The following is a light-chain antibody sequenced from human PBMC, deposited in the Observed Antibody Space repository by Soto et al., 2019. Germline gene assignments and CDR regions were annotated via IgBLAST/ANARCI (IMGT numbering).Light chain of an antibody. CDR1: SSDVGGYNF. V-gene: IGLV2-14*01. J-gene: IGLJ2*01. CDR3: SSLTSSGSLI. Sequence: QSALTQPASVSGSPGQSITISCTGTSSDVGGYNFVSWYQQFPGKAPKLLIYEVTNRPSGVFNRFSGAKSDNTAALTISGLRAEDEADYYCSSLTSSGSLIFGGGTKLTVL. CDR2: EVT.